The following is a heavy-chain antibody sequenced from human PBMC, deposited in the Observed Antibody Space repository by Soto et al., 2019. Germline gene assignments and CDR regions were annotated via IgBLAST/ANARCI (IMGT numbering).Heavy chain of an antibody. CDR1: GFTFDDYA. D-gene: IGHD5-18*01. CDR3: VRSKGGYSYGTPFDY. V-gene: IGHV3-9*01. Sequence: EVQLEESGGALVQPGRSLRLSCAASGFTFDDYAMHWVRQVLGKGLEWVSSISWNSGNIGYADSVKGRFTTSIDNAKNSLYLQMNSLRHDDTALYYCVRSKGGYSYGTPFDYWGQGTLVTVSS. CDR2: ISWNSGNI. J-gene: IGHJ4*02.